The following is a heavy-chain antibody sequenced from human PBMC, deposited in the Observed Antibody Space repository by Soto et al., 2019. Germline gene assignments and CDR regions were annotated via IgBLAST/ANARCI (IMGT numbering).Heavy chain of an antibody. CDR1: GGSISSYY. CDR3: AGGAGPQKIFDY. V-gene: IGHV4-59*01. J-gene: IGHJ4*02. D-gene: IGHD3-10*01. Sequence: QVQLQESGPGLVKPSETLSLTCTVSGGSISSYYWSWIRQPPGKGLEWIGYIYYSGSTNYNPSLKSRVTISVDTSKNQFSLNLSSVTAADTAVYYCAGGAGPQKIFDYWGQGTLVTVSS. CDR2: IYYSGST.